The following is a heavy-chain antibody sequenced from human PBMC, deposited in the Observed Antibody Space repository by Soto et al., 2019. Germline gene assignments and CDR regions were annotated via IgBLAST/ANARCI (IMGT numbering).Heavy chain of an antibody. Sequence: SETLSLTCTVSGGSISSYYWSWIRQPPGKGLEWIGTIYYSGGTYYNPSLKSRVTISVDTSKNQFSLKLSSVTAADTAVYYCARVATVTTIFGAFDIWGQGTMVTVSS. CDR1: GGSISSYY. D-gene: IGHD4-17*01. CDR2: IYYSGGT. V-gene: IGHV4-59*01. CDR3: ARVATVTTIFGAFDI. J-gene: IGHJ3*02.